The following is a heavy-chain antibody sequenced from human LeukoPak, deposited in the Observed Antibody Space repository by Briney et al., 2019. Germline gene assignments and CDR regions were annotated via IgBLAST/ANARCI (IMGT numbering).Heavy chain of an antibody. CDR3: ARDHCGAKYSPALYYFDL. D-gene: IGHD4/OR15-4a*01. Sequence: GASVKVSCKASGYTFTNYGITWVRQAPEQGLEWMGWISAYTGNTNYAQKFQGRVTMTTDTSTSTAYMELRSLRSDDTAVYYCARDHCGAKYSPALYYFDLWGQGTLVTVSS. CDR1: GYTFTNYG. V-gene: IGHV1-18*01. J-gene: IGHJ4*02. CDR2: ISAYTGNT.